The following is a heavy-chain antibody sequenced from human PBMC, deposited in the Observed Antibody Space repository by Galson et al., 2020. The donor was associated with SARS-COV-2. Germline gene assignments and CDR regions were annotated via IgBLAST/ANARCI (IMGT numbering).Heavy chain of an antibody. D-gene: IGHD1-26*01. J-gene: IGHJ6*02. CDR2: ISAYNGNT. CDR1: GYTFTSYG. CDR3: ARVDSSSSIVGYYYYGMDV. V-gene: IGHV1-18*04. Sequence: ASVKVSCKASGYTFTSYGISWVRQAPGQGLEWMGWISAYNGNTNYAQKLQGRVTMTTDTSTSTAYMELRSLRSDDTAVYYCARVDSSSSIVGYYYYGMDVWGQGTTVTVSS.